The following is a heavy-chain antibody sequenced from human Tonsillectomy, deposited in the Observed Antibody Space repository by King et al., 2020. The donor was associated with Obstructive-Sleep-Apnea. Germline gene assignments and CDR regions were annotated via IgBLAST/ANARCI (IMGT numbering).Heavy chain of an antibody. CDR1: GFAFSSYG. J-gene: IGHJ5*02. CDR2: IRYDGSDI. D-gene: IGHD6-13*01. CDR3: AKGVHSSSWS. V-gene: IGHV3-30*02. Sequence: VQLVESGGGVVQPGGSLRLSCAASGFAFSSYGMHWVRQAPNKGLALVTFIRYDGSDIFYADSVKGRFTISRDNSKNTLYLQMNSLRPEDTAVYYCAKGVHSSSWSWGQGTLVIVSS.